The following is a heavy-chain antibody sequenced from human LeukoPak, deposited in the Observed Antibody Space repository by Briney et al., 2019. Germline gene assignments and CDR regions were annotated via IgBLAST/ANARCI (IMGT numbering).Heavy chain of an antibody. V-gene: IGHV3-30-3*01. D-gene: IGHD2-15*01. Sequence: GGSLRLSCAASGFTFSSYALHWVRQAPGKGLEWVAVISYDGSNKYYGDSVKGRFTISRDNSKNTLYLQMNSLRAEDTAVYYCARQGSVVAANFDYWGQGTLVTVSS. CDR3: ARQGSVVAANFDY. J-gene: IGHJ4*02. CDR1: GFTFSSYA. CDR2: ISYDGSNK.